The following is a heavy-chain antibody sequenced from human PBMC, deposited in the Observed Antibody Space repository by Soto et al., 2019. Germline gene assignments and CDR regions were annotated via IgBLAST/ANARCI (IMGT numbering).Heavy chain of an antibody. CDR2: INWNSGSI. CDR3: ARGMTNYDFWSGDDY. D-gene: IGHD3-3*01. V-gene: IGHV3-9*01. Sequence: EVQLVESGGGLVQPGRSLRLSCAASGFTFDDYAMHWVRQAPGKGLEWVSGINWNSGSIGYADSVKGRFTISRDNAKNSLYLQMNSLRAEDTAVYYCARGMTNYDFWSGDDYWGQGTLVTVSS. CDR1: GFTFDDYA. J-gene: IGHJ4*02.